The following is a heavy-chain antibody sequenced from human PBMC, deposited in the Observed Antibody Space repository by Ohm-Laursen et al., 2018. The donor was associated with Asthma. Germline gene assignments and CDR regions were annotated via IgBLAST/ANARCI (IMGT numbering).Heavy chain of an antibody. CDR3: AKDQQGSGSYYNNGFDY. CDR2: ISGSGGST. D-gene: IGHD3-10*01. CDR1: GFTFSSYA. Sequence: SLRLSCAASGFTFSSYAMSWVRQAPGKGLEWVSAISGSGGSTYYADSVKGRSTISRDNSKNTLYLQMNSLRAEDTAVYYCAKDQQGSGSYYNNGFDYWGQGTLVTVSS. V-gene: IGHV3-23*01. J-gene: IGHJ4*02.